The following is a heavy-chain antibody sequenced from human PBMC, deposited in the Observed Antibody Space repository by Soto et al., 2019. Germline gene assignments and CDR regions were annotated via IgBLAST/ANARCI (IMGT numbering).Heavy chain of an antibody. V-gene: IGHV1-69*06. CDR2: IIPIFGTA. CDR3: ARRVATVTLNWFDP. CDR1: GGTFSSYA. Sequence: QVQLVQSGAEVKKPGSSVKVSCKASGGTFSSYAISWVRQAPGQGLEWMGGIIPIFGTANYAQKFQGRVMITADKSTSTAYMELSSLRSEDTAVYYCARRVATVTLNWFDPWGQGTLVTVSS. J-gene: IGHJ5*02. D-gene: IGHD4-17*01.